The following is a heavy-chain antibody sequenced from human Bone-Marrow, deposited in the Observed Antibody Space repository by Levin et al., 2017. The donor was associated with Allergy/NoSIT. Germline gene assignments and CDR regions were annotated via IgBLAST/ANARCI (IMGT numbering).Heavy chain of an antibody. CDR2: ISWNSGSI. V-gene: IGHV3-9*01. J-gene: IGHJ6*02. CDR1: GFTFDDYA. CDR3: AKDIVVVPAAKPAEYYYDYGMDV. Sequence: GGSLRLSCAASGFTFDDYAMHWVRQAPGKGLEWVSGISWNSGSIGYADSVKGRFTISRDNAKNSLYLQMNSLRAEDTALYYCAKDIVVVPAAKPAEYYYDYGMDVWGQGTTVTVSS. D-gene: IGHD2-2*02.